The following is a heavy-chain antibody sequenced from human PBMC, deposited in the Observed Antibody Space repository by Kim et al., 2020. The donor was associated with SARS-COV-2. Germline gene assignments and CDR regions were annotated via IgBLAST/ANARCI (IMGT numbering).Heavy chain of an antibody. CDR3: ARNSGGITMVRVNWFDP. CDR2: IYYSGST. CDR1: GGSISSSSYY. J-gene: IGHJ5*02. Sequence: SETLSLTCTVSGGSISSSSYYWGWIRQPPGKGLEWIGSIYYSGSTYYNPSLKSRVTISVDTSKNQFSLKLSSVTAADTAVYYCARNSGGITMVRVNWFDPWGQGTLVTVSS. D-gene: IGHD3-10*01. V-gene: IGHV4-39*01.